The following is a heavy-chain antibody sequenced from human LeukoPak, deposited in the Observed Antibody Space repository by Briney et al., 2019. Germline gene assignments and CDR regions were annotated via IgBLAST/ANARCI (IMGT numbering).Heavy chain of an antibody. CDR1: GFTFSSYS. J-gene: IGHJ5*02. CDR3: TRAPLFRQYQPDH. Sequence: KTGGSLRLSCAASGFTFSSYSMNWVRQAPGKGLEWVSSISSSSSHKYYADSVKGRFTISRDNAKNSLYLQMNSLRAEDTAVYYCTRAPLFRQYQPDHWGQGTLVTVSS. V-gene: IGHV3-21*01. D-gene: IGHD2-2*01. CDR2: ISSSSSHK.